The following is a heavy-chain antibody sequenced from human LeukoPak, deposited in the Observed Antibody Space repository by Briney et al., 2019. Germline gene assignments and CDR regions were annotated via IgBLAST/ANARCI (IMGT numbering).Heavy chain of an antibody. CDR3: ARDVGASSRAFDI. Sequence: GASVKVSCKASGGTFSSYAISWVRQAPGQGLEWMGGIIPIFGTANYAQKFQGRVTITADESTSTAYMELSSLRSEDTAVYYCARDVGASSRAFDIWGQGTMVTVSS. V-gene: IGHV1-69*13. CDR1: GGTFSSYA. J-gene: IGHJ3*02. CDR2: IIPIFGTA. D-gene: IGHD3-16*01.